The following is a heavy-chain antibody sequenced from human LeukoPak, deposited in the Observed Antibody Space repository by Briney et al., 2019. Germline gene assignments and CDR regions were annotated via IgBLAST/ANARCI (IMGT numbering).Heavy chain of an antibody. CDR2: INSNGGST. V-gene: IGHV3-64*01. CDR1: GFTFSTSA. D-gene: IGHD5-12*01. Sequence: GGSLRLSCAASGFTFSTSAMHWVRQAPEKGLEYVSAINSNGGSTYYANSVKSRFTISRDNSKNTLYLQMGSLRAEDMAVYYCARSGAPRGFSNYALDYWGLGTLVTVSS. J-gene: IGHJ4*02. CDR3: ARSGAPRGFSNYALDY.